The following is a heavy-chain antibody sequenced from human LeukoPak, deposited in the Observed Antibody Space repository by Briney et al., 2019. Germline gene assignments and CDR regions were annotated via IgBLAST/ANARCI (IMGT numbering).Heavy chain of an antibody. V-gene: IGHV4-59*01. CDR3: ARAAVGDYDFQH. CDR2: IYYSGST. CDR1: GGSISSYY. D-gene: IGHD4-17*01. Sequence: PSETLSLTCTVSGGSISSYYWSWIRQPPGKGLEWIGYIYYSGSTNYNPSLKSRVTIPVDTSKNQFSLKLSSVTAADTAVYYCARAAVGDYDFQHWGQGTLVTVSS. J-gene: IGHJ1*01.